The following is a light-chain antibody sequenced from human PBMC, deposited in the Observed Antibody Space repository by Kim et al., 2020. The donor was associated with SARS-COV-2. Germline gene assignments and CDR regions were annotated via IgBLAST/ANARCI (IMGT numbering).Light chain of an antibody. CDR2: GAS. J-gene: IGKJ4*02. Sequence: EIVMPQSPATLSVSPGESATLSCRASQSVDSKLAWYQQKPGQAPRLLIYGASTRATGIPARFSGSGSGTEFTLTISSLQSEDCAVYYCQQYSNWTPRTLGGGTKVDIK. V-gene: IGKV3-15*01. CDR3: QQYSNWTPRT. CDR1: QSVDSK.